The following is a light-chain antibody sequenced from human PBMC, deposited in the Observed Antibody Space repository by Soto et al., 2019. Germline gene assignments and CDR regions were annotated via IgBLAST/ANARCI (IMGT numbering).Light chain of an antibody. Sequence: QSVLTQPASVSGSPGQSVTISCSGSDIGNYNLVSWYQHLPGRAPKLLIFEVTMRPSGISDRFSGSKSASTASLTISGLQAEDEGDYSCASYAGSRTWVFGSGKKVTVL. CDR1: SDIGNYNL. V-gene: IGLV2-23*02. CDR3: ASYAGSRTWV. CDR2: EVT. J-gene: IGLJ1*01.